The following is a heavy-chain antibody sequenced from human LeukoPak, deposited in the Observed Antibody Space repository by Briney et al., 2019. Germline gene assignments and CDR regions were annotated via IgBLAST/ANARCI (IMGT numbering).Heavy chain of an antibody. J-gene: IGHJ4*02. CDR2: INSDGSST. CDR1: GTTLRNYL. Sequence: GSLRLSFSTSGTTLRNYLMDLVRQIPGKGLVKVPRINSDGSSTNYADSVKGRFTISRGNAKNTLYLQMNSLRAEDTAVYYCARGYGDNSVLVDYWGQGTLVSVSS. D-gene: IGHD4-23*01. V-gene: IGHV3-74*01. CDR3: ARGYGDNSVLVDY.